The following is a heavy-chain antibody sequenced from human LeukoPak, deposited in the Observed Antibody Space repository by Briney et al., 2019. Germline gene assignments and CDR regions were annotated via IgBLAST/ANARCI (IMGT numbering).Heavy chain of an antibody. Sequence: GGSLRLSCAASGFTFSSYAMSWVRQAPGKGLEWVSAISGSGGSTYYADSVKGRFTISRDNSKNTLYLQMNSLRAEDTAVYYCAKLGYCSSTSCYGAYYYYMDVWGKGTTVTASS. V-gene: IGHV3-23*01. CDR2: ISGSGGST. CDR3: AKLGYCSSTSCYGAYYYYMDV. CDR1: GFTFSSYA. D-gene: IGHD2-2*01. J-gene: IGHJ6*03.